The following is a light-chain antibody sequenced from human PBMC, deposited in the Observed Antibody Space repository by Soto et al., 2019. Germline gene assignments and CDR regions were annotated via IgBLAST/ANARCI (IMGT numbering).Light chain of an antibody. CDR3: QQYNSYS. V-gene: IGKV1-5*01. Sequence: DIQMTQSPSTRPASVLDIVTITFLASQSISSWLAWYQQKPGTATKVLIYHASNLQSGVPSRFSGSASGTEFPPTISSLKPDDFATYYCQQYNSYSFGQGTKVDIK. J-gene: IGKJ1*01. CDR2: HAS. CDR1: QSISSW.